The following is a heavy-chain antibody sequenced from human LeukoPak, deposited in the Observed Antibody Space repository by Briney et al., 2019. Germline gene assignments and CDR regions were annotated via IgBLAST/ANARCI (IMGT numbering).Heavy chain of an antibody. Sequence: ASVKVSCKASGYTFTSYGISWVRQAPGQGLEWMGWISAYNGNTNYAQKLQGRVTMTTDTSTSTAYMELRSLRSDDTAVYYCARDTLYDILTGYYKGYYYYYGMDVWGQGTAVTVSS. CDR3: ARDTLYDILTGYYKGYYYYYGMDV. V-gene: IGHV1-18*01. CDR1: GYTFTSYG. D-gene: IGHD3-9*01. J-gene: IGHJ6*02. CDR2: ISAYNGNT.